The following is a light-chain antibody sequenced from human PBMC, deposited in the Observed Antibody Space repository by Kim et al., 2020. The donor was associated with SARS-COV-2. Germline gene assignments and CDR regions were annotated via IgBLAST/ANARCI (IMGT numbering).Light chain of an antibody. Sequence: QPVLTQSPSASASLGASVKLTCTLSSGHSSYAIAWHQQQPEKGPRYLMKLNSDGSHSKGDGIPDRFSGSSSGAERYHTISSLQSEDEADYYCQTWGTGTSYVFGTGTKVTVL. CDR1: SGHSSYA. CDR3: QTWGTGTSYV. J-gene: IGLJ1*01. CDR2: LNSDGSH. V-gene: IGLV4-69*01.